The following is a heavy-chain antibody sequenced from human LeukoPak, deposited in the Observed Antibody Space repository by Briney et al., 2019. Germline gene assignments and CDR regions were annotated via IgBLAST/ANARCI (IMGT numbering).Heavy chain of an antibody. Sequence: SAPALVKPTQTLTLTCTFSGFSLSTSGMCVSWIRQPPGKALECLARIDWDDDKYYSTSLKTMLTISKDTSKSQVVLTMTNMDPVDTATYYCARSLWFGEKHFDYWGQGTLVTVSS. CDR2: IDWDDDK. D-gene: IGHD3-10*01. CDR3: ARSLWFGEKHFDY. CDR1: GFSLSTSGMC. V-gene: IGHV2-70*11. J-gene: IGHJ4*02.